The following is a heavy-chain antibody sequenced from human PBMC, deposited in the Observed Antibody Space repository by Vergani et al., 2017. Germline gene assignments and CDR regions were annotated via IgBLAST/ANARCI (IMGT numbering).Heavy chain of an antibody. J-gene: IGHJ5*02. D-gene: IGHD3-3*01. CDR3: AKDRLRFLEWLFSEESWFDP. V-gene: IGHV3-23*01. Sequence: EVQLLESGGGLVQPGGSLRLSCAASGFTFSSYAMSWVRQAPGKGLEWVSAISGSGGSTYYADSVKGRFTISRDNSKNTMYLQMNSLRAEDTAVYYCAKDRLRFLEWLFSEESWFDPWGQGTLVTVSS. CDR2: ISGSGGST. CDR1: GFTFSSYA.